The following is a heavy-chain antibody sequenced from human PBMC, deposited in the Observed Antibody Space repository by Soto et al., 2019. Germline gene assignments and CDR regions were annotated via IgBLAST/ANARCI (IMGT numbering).Heavy chain of an antibody. D-gene: IGHD6-13*01. CDR3: ARRLRDRIAAAGTGYYYGMDV. CDR1: GGSISSSSYY. Sequence: SETLSLTCTVSGGSISSSSYYWGWIRQPPGKGLEWIGSIYYSGSTYYNPSLKSRVTISVDTSKNQFSLKLSSVTAADTAVYYCARRLRDRIAAAGTGYYYGMDVWGQGTTVTVSS. J-gene: IGHJ6*02. CDR2: IYYSGST. V-gene: IGHV4-39*01.